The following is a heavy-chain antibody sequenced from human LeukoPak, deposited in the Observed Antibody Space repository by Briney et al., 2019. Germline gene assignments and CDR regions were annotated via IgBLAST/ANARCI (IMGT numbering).Heavy chain of an antibody. CDR2: ISAYNGNT. CDR3: ARVSAGTISRYFDL. V-gene: IGHV1-18*01. Sequence: ASVKVSCKASGYTFTSYGISWVRQAPGQGLEWMGWISAYNGNTNYAQKLQVRVTMTIDTSTSTAYMELRSLRSDDTAVYYCARVSAGTISRYFDLWGRGTLVTVSS. J-gene: IGHJ2*01. D-gene: IGHD6-19*01. CDR1: GYTFTSYG.